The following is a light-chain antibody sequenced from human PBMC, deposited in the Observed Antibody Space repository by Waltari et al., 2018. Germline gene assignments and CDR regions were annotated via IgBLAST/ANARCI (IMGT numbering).Light chain of an antibody. CDR1: SSDIGTYNL. Sequence: QSALTQPASVSGSPGQSITISCTGTSSDIGTYNLVSWYQQHPGKGPKPVIYEVSERPSGISNRCSGSKYDNTASLTISGLQAEDEADYYCCSHAFGSTYVFGPGTKVTVL. CDR3: CSHAFGSTYV. V-gene: IGLV2-23*02. CDR2: EVS. J-gene: IGLJ1*01.